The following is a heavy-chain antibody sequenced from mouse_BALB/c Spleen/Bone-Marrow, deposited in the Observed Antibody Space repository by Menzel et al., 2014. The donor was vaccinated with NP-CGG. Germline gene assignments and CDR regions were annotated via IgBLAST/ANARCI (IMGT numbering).Heavy chain of an antibody. CDR1: GFTFSDFY. Sequence: EVMLVESGGGLVRPGGSLRLSCATSGFTFSDFYMEWVRQPPGKRLEWIAASRNKANDYTTEYSASVKGRFIVSRDTSQSILYLQMNALRAEDTAIYYCARAVYGNFDYWGQGTTLTVSS. D-gene: IGHD2-1*01. V-gene: IGHV7-1*02. J-gene: IGHJ2*01. CDR3: ARAVYGNFDY. CDR2: SRNKANDYTT.